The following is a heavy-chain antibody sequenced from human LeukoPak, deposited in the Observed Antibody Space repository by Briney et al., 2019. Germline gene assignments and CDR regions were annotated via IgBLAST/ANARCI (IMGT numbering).Heavy chain of an antibody. CDR2: FDPEDGET. Sequence: ASVKVSCKVSGYTLTELSMHWVRQAPGKGREWMGGFDPEDGETIYAQKFQGRVTMTEDTSTDTAYMELSSLRSEDTAVYYCATRPPPRYYYDSSGYYAWGQGTLVTVSS. CDR1: GYTLTELS. CDR3: ATRPPPRYYYDSSGYYA. D-gene: IGHD3-22*01. J-gene: IGHJ5*02. V-gene: IGHV1-24*01.